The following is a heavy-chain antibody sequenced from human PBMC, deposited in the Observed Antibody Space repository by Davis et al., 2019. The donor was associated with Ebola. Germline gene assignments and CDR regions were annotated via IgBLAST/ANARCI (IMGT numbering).Heavy chain of an antibody. J-gene: IGHJ5*02. CDR3: ARGLRYCSGGSCYYTRFDP. V-gene: IGHV3-30*02. CDR1: GFTFSSYV. Sequence: GGSLRLSCAASGFTFSSYVMSWVRQAPGKGLEWVTFIRYDGSNKYYADSVKGRFTISRDNSKNTLYLQMNSLRAEDTAVYYCARGLRYCSGGSCYYTRFDPWGQGTLVTVSS. CDR2: IRYDGSNK. D-gene: IGHD2-15*01.